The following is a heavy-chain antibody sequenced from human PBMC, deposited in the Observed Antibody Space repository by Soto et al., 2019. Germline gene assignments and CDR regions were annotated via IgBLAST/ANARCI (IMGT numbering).Heavy chain of an antibody. J-gene: IGHJ4*02. CDR1: GFTFSSYA. V-gene: IGHV3-23*01. CDR3: AAIAVAGTGGWYFDY. Sequence: GSLRLSCAASGFTFSSYAMSWVRQAPGKGLEWVSAISGSGGSTYYADSVKGRFTISRDNSKNTLYLQMNSLRAEDTAVYYCAAIAVAGTGGWYFDYWGQGTLVTVSS. CDR2: ISGSGGST. D-gene: IGHD6-19*01.